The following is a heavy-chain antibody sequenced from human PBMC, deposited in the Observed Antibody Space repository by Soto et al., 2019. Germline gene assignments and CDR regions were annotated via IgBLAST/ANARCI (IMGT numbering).Heavy chain of an antibody. D-gene: IGHD2-2*01. CDR1: GYTFTSYD. V-gene: IGHV1-8*01. J-gene: IGHJ4*02. CDR3: ARAKGVVSNFDN. Sequence: ASVKVSFKASGYTFTSYDMNWVRQATGQGLEWMAWMNPNSGNTGYAQKFQGRVTLTRNTSISTAYLELSSLRSEDTAVYYCARAKGVVSNFDNWGQGTLVTVSS. CDR2: MNPNSGNT.